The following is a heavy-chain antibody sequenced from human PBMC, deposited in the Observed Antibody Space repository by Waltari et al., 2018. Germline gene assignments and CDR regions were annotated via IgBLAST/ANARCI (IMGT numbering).Heavy chain of an antibody. CDR2: FDPEHGET. CDR3: ATDRNDFWSGHKHY. V-gene: IGHV1-24*01. Sequence: QVQLVQSGAEVKKPGASVKVSCKVSGYTLTELSMHWVRQAPGKGLEWMGGFDPEHGETIYAQKFQGRVTMTEYTSTGTAYMELSSLRSEDTAVYYCATDRNDFWSGHKHYWGQGTLVTVSS. CDR1: GYTLTELS. D-gene: IGHD3-3*01. J-gene: IGHJ4*02.